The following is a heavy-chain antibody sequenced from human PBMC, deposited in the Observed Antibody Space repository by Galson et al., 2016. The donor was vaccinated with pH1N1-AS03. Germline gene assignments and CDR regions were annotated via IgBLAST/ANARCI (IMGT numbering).Heavy chain of an antibody. CDR3: ARHVGGPTTAGGLDQ. CDR1: GYAFTNFY. D-gene: IGHD2/OR15-2a*01. CDR2: INPSGGTA. V-gene: IGHV1-46*01. J-gene: IGHJ4*02. Sequence: SCKASGYAFTNFYIHWVRQAPGQGLEWMGIINPSGGTATYAQKFQGRVTMTRDTSTSTVYMELSSLRSEDTAIYYCARHVGGPTTAGGLDQWGQGTLLPVSS.